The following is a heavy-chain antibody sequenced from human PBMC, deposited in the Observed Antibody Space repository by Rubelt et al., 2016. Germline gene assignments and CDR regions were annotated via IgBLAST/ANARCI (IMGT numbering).Heavy chain of an antibody. CDR2: INHSGST. Sequence: QVQLQQWGAGLLKPSETLSLTCAVYGGSFSGYYWSWIRQPPGKGLEWIGEINHSGSTNYNPSPRGRVTISVDTSKNQFSLKLSSGTAADTAVYYCARGTVGATVDAFDIWGQGTMVTVSS. D-gene: IGHD1-26*01. J-gene: IGHJ3*02. CDR3: ARGTVGATVDAFDI. V-gene: IGHV4-34*01. CDR1: GGSFSGYY.